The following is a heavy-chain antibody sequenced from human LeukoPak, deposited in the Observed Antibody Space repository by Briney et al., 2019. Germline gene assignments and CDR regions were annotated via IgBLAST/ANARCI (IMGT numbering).Heavy chain of an antibody. Sequence: GGSLRLSCAASGFTVSSNYMSWVRQAPGKGLEWVSVFDSGGSTYYADSVKGRFTISRDNSKNTLYLQMNSLRAEDTAVYYCARGTSSGWYGNYWGQGTLVTVSS. D-gene: IGHD6-19*01. CDR3: ARGTSSGWYGNY. V-gene: IGHV3-66*01. CDR2: FDSGGST. CDR1: GFTVSSNY. J-gene: IGHJ4*02.